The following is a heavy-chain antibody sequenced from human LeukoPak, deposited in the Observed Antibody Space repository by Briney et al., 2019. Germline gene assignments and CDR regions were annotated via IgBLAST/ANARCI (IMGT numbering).Heavy chain of an antibody. V-gene: IGHV4-4*07. CDR3: AGTYYYDSSGTYYI. CDR1: GGSISSYD. CDR2: IYTSGST. J-gene: IGHJ3*02. D-gene: IGHD3-22*01. Sequence: SETLSLSCTVSGGSISSYDRSWIRQPAGQGLEWIGCIYTSGSTNYNPSIKSRITMSADTSKNQFSLNLSSVTAADTAVYSCAGTYYYDSSGTYYIWGQGTMVTVSS.